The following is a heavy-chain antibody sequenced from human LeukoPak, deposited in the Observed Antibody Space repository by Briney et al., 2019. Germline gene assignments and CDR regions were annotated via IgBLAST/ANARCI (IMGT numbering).Heavy chain of an antibody. J-gene: IGHJ6*02. Sequence: SVKVSCKASGGTFSSYAISWVRQAPGQGLEWMGRIIPILGRANYAQKFQGRVTITADKSTSTAYMELSRLRSEDTAVYYCAKQLVVVAATHVTDYYYYGMDVWGQGTTVTVSS. CDR1: GGTFSSYA. V-gene: IGHV1-69*04. CDR3: AKQLVVVAATHVTDYYYYGMDV. CDR2: IIPILGRA. D-gene: IGHD2-15*01.